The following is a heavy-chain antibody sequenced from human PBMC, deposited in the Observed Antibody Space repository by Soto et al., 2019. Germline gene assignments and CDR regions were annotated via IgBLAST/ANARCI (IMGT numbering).Heavy chain of an antibody. CDR1: GLTISGKKY. V-gene: IGHV3-53*01. Sequence: DVQLVESGGGLIQPGESLRLSCAAFGLTISGKKYVAWVRQAPGQGLEWVSGLYDVAGSFYADSVRGRFTTSSDSSKTTVYLQMNDLRPDDTAVYYCATWHEREHAYDVWVQGTTVTVSS. D-gene: IGHD1-1*01. J-gene: IGHJ3*01. CDR2: LYDVAGS. CDR3: ATWHEREHAYDV.